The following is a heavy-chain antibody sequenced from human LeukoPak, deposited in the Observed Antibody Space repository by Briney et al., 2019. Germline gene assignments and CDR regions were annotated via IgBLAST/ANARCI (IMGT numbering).Heavy chain of an antibody. CDR2: IIPILGKP. CDR3: FGNYYGMVV. J-gene: IGHJ6*02. D-gene: IGHD1-14*01. CDR1: GGTFSSYT. Sequence: GSSVKVSCKASGGTFSSYTITWVRQAPGQGREWMGRIIPILGKPNYVQKVQGRVTITADKSTSTAYMELSTLRSEATAVYSCFGNYYGMVVWGQGPTVTVSS. V-gene: IGHV1-69*02.